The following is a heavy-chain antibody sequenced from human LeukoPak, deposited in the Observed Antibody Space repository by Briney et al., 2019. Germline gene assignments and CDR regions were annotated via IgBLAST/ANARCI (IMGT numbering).Heavy chain of an antibody. V-gene: IGHV3-64*04. Sequence: GGSLRLSCAASGFTFGSYGMHWVRQAPGKGLEYVSAITTNGGSTYYANSVKGRFTISRDNSKNTLYLQMNSLRAEDTAVYYCARPASYDFWSGYYTYFDYWGQGTLVTVSS. J-gene: IGHJ4*02. CDR2: ITTNGGST. CDR1: GFTFGSYG. CDR3: ARPASYDFWSGYYTYFDY. D-gene: IGHD3-3*01.